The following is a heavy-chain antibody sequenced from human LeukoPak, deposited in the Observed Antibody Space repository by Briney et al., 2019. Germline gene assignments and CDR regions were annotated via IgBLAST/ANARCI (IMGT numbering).Heavy chain of an antibody. CDR3: AKSWYQMLWDWFDP. CDR1: GFTFIRFA. D-gene: IGHD2-2*01. J-gene: IGHJ5*02. CDR2: ISGTGDST. Sequence: PGGSLRLSCAASGFTFIRFAMFWVREAPRLGLDMVSAISGTGDSTYYADSVKGRFTISRDNSKNTLYVQMNSLRVEDTAVYYCAKSWYQMLWDWFDPWGQGTLVTVSS. V-gene: IGHV3-23*01.